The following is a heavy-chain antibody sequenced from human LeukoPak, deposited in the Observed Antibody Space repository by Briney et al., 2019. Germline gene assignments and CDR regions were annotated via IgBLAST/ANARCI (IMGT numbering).Heavy chain of an antibody. CDR1: GYSISSGYF. V-gene: IGHV4-38-2*02. CDR3: ARLGLGEWELPRGYYYYYYMDV. D-gene: IGHD1-26*01. Sequence: PSETLSLTCSISGYSISSGYFWGWIRQPPGKGLEWIGNIHHDGITYYNPSLKSRVTISVDTSKNQFSLKLSSLTAADTAVYYCARLGLGEWELPRGYYYYYYMDVWGKGTTVTISS. J-gene: IGHJ6*03. CDR2: IHHDGIT.